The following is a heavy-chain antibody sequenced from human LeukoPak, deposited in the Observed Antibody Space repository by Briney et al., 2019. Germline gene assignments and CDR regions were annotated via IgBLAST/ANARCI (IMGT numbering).Heavy chain of an antibody. D-gene: IGHD3-3*01. Sequence: SVKVSCKASGGTFSSYAISWVRQAPGQGLEWMGRIIPILGIANYAQKFQGRVTITADESTSTAYMELSSLRSEDTAVYYCARGFRIFGVVTAIFDYWGQGTLVTVSS. CDR3: ARGFRIFGVVTAIFDY. CDR1: GGTFSSYA. CDR2: IIPILGIA. J-gene: IGHJ4*02. V-gene: IGHV1-69*04.